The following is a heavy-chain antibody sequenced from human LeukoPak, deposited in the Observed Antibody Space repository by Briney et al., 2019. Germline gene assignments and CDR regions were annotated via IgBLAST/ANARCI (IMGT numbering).Heavy chain of an antibody. V-gene: IGHV4-38-2*02. CDR3: ARESITMIVRIFDY. D-gene: IGHD3-22*01. CDR2: IYYSGST. J-gene: IGHJ4*02. Sequence: SETLSLTCTVSGYSISSGYYWGWIRQPPGKGLEWIGSIYYSGSTYYNPSLKSRVTISVDTSKNQFSLKLSSVTAADTAVYYCARESITMIVRIFDYWGQGTLVTVSS. CDR1: GYSISSGYY.